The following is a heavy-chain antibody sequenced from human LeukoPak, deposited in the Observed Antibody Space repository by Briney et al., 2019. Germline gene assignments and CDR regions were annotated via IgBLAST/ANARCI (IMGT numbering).Heavy chain of an antibody. J-gene: IGHJ3*02. CDR3: AKDIFTGGDLDAFDI. CDR1: GFTFDDYA. CDR2: ISWNSGSI. V-gene: IGHV3-9*01. D-gene: IGHD2-21*02. Sequence: PGRSLRLSCAASGFTFDDYAMHWVRQAPGKGLEWVSGISWNSGSIGYADSVKGRFTISRDNSKNSLYLQMNSLRTEDTALYYCAKDIFTGGDLDAFDIWGQGTMVTVSS.